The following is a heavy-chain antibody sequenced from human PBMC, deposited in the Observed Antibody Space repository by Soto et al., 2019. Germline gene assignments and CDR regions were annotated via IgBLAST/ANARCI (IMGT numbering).Heavy chain of an antibody. D-gene: IGHD2-2*01. J-gene: IGHJ6*02. V-gene: IGHV4-4*07. Sequence: PSETLSLTCTVSGGSISSYYWSWIRQPAGKGLEWIGRIYTSGSTNYNPSLKSRVTMSVDTSKNQFSLKLSSVTAADTAVYYCARTRNPYCSSTSCPFEEYYYYGMDVWGQGTTVTVSS. CDR3: ARTRNPYCSSTSCPFEEYYYYGMDV. CDR1: GGSISSYY. CDR2: IYTSGST.